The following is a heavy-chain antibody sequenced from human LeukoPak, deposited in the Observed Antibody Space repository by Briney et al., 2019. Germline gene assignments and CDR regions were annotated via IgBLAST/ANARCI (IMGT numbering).Heavy chain of an antibody. CDR1: GYTLTELA. Sequence: ASVKVSCTVSGYTLTELAMHWVRQAPGKGLEWMGGFDPEDGETIYAQTFQGRVTMTEDTSTDTAYMELSSLRSEDTAVYYCATDRNDYGDRWFDPWGQGTLVTVSS. CDR2: FDPEDGET. D-gene: IGHD4-17*01. J-gene: IGHJ5*02. V-gene: IGHV1-24*01. CDR3: ATDRNDYGDRWFDP.